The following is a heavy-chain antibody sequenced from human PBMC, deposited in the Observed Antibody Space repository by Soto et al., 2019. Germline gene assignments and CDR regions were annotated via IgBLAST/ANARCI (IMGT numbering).Heavy chain of an antibody. Sequence: LRLSCTGSGFTFADYTMSWVRQAPGKGLEWVGLIRSEANGGTTHYAASVHGGFIISRDDSRGIAFLQMNNLKSEDTAVYYCTRVGKFDYWGQGTLVTVSS. CDR3: TRVGKFDY. J-gene: IGHJ4*02. D-gene: IGHD1-26*01. V-gene: IGHV3-49*04. CDR1: GFTFADYT. CDR2: IRSEANGGTT.